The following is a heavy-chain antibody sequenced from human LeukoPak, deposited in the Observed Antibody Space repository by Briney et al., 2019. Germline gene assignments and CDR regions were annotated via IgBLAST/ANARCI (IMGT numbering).Heavy chain of an antibody. CDR3: ARIRPGGAPPDY. D-gene: IGHD3-16*01. Sequence: SETLSLTCAVYGGSFSGYYWSWIRQPPGKGLEWIGEINHSGSTNCNPSLKSRVTISVDTSKNQFSLKLSSVTAADTAVYYCARIRPGGAPPDYWGQGTLVTVSS. J-gene: IGHJ4*02. CDR1: GGSFSGYY. V-gene: IGHV4-34*01. CDR2: INHSGST.